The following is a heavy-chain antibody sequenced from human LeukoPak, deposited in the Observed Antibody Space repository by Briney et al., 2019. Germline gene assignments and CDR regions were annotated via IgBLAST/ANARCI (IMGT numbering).Heavy chain of an antibody. J-gene: IGHJ4*02. Sequence: SVKVSCKASGDTFSRYGISWVRQAPGQGLEWMGGIIPLFGTANYAQKFQGRVTITADESTSTVYMELNSLRSEDTAVYYCAREWNYETNGYFFYYWGQGTLVTVSS. CDR1: GDTFSRYG. D-gene: IGHD3-22*01. CDR3: AREWNYETNGYFFYY. CDR2: IIPLFGTA. V-gene: IGHV1-69*13.